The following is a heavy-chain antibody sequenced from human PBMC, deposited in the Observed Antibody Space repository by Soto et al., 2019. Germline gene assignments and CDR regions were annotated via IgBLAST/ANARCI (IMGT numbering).Heavy chain of an antibody. CDR3: ARHDTVEPAAIPY. J-gene: IGHJ4*02. V-gene: IGHV4-59*08. CDR1: GGSISSYY. CDR2: IYYSGST. Sequence: SETLSLTCTVSGGSISSYYWSWIRQPPGKGLEWIGYIYYSGSTNYNPSLKSRVTISVDTSKNQFSLKLSSVTAADTAVYYCARHDTVEPAAIPYWGQGTLVIVSS. D-gene: IGHD2-2*01.